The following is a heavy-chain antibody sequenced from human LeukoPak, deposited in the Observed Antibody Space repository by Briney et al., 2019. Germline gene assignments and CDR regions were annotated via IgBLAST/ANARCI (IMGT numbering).Heavy chain of an antibody. CDR1: GYSISSGYY. J-gene: IGHJ5*02. D-gene: IGHD3-3*01. V-gene: IGHV4-38-2*02. CDR2: IYHSGST. CDR3: ARTRYDFWSGYYPNWFDP. Sequence: PSETLSLTCTVSGYSISSGYYWGWIRQPPGKGLEWIGSIYHSGSTYYNPSLKSRVTISVDTSKNQFSLKLSSVTAADTAVYYCARTRYDFWSGYYPNWFDPWGQGTLVTVSS.